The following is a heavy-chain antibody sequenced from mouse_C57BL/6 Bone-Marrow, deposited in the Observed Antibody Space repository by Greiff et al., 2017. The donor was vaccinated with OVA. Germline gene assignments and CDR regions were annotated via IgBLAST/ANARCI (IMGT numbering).Heavy chain of an antibody. CDR1: GYTFTSYW. D-gene: IGHD1-1*01. Sequence: VQLQQPGAELVKPGASVTMSCKASGYTFTSYWITWVKQRPGQGLEWIGDIYPGSGSTNYNEKFKSKATLTVDTSSSTAYMQLSSLTSEDSAVYYCARDYYGSSHWYFDVWGTGTTVTVSS. CDR2: IYPGSGST. J-gene: IGHJ1*03. CDR3: ARDYYGSSHWYFDV. V-gene: IGHV1-55*01.